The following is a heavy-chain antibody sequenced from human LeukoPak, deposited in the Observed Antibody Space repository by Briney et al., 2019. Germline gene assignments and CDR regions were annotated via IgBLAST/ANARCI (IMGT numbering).Heavy chain of an antibody. CDR1: GFTFSTYS. CDR2: ISSSSSYI. V-gene: IGHV3-21*01. CDR3: ARDWGSYRYTLYYLDY. J-gene: IGHJ4*02. Sequence: GGSLRLPCAASGFTFSTYSMNWVRQAPGKGLEWVSSISSSSSYIYYSDSVKGRFTISRDNAKNSLYLQMNSLRAEDTAVYYCARDWGSYRYTLYYLDYWGQGTLVTVSS. D-gene: IGHD3-16*02.